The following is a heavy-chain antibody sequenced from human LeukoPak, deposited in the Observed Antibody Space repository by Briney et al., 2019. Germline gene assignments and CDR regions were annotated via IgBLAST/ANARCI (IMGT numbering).Heavy chain of an antibody. J-gene: IGHJ3*02. Sequence: SETLSLTCTVSGGSISNYYWSWIRQPPGKGLEWIGYIYYSGSTNYNPSLKSRLTISIDTSKNQFSLKLTSVTAADTAVYYCARDSFLGSYDFWSGYDAFDIWGQGTMVTVSS. V-gene: IGHV4-59*12. D-gene: IGHD3-3*01. CDR2: IYYSGST. CDR1: GGSISNYY. CDR3: ARDSFLGSYDFWSGYDAFDI.